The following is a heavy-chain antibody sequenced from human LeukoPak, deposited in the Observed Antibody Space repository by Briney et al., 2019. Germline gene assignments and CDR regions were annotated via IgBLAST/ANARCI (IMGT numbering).Heavy chain of an antibody. CDR3: ARRRGCSSTSCPPDY. D-gene: IGHD2-2*01. CDR1: GYSFTSYW. CDR2: IYPGDSDT. Sequence: PGESLKIYCKGSGYSFTSYWIGWVRQMTGKGLEWMGHIYPGDSDTRYTPSFQGHVTMSADKSINTASLQWSSLKASDISMYYCARRRGCSSTSCPPDYCGQGTLVTVSP. V-gene: IGHV5-51*01. J-gene: IGHJ4*02.